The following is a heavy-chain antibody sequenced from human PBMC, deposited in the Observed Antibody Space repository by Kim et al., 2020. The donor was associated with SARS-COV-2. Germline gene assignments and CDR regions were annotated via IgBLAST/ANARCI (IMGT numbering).Heavy chain of an antibody. CDR2: ISSSSSYI. Sequence: GGSLRLSCAASGFTFSSYSMNWVRQAPGKGLEWVSSISSSSSYIYYADSVKGRFTISRDNAKNSLYLQMNSLRAEDTAVYYCARVGWFADAFDIWGQGTMVTVSS. V-gene: IGHV3-21*01. CDR1: GFTFSSYS. D-gene: IGHD3-3*01. CDR3: ARVGWFADAFDI. J-gene: IGHJ3*02.